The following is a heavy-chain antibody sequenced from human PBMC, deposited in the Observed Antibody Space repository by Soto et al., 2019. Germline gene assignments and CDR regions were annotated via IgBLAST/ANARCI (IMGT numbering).Heavy chain of an antibody. J-gene: IGHJ5*02. CDR3: ARDPQLWYSSSWYDWFDP. CDR1: GGTFSSYT. V-gene: IGHV1-69*04. D-gene: IGHD6-13*01. CDR2: IIPILGIA. Sequence: GASVKVACKASGGTFSSYTISWVRQAPGQTLEWMGRIIPILGIANYAQKFQGRVTITADKSTSTAYMELSSLRSEDTAVYYCARDPQLWYSSSWYDWFDPWGQGTLVTVSS.